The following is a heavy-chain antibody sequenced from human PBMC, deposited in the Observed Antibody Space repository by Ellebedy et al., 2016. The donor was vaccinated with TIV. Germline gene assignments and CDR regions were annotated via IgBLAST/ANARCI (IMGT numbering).Heavy chain of an antibody. V-gene: IGHV3-30*03. D-gene: IGHD2/OR15-2a*01. CDR3: ARDDEYRFDY. J-gene: IGHJ4*02. CDR2: TSYDDSNQ. Sequence: GESLKISCAASGFTFTSFGIHWVRQAPGKGLEGVAFTSYDDSNQYYADSVKGRFTISRDHSKNMVFLQMNSLRAEDSAVYYCARDDEYRFDYWGQGALVTVSS. CDR1: GFTFTSFG.